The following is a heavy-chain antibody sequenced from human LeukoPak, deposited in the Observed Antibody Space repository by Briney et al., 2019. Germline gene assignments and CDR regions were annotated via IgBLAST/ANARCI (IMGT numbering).Heavy chain of an antibody. V-gene: IGHV3-23*01. D-gene: IGHD3-9*01. J-gene: IGHJ4*02. Sequence: GGSLRLSCAASGFYFANYAMSWVRQAPGKGLEWVSATVGGGSPNTYHADSVKGRFTISRDNSKNTLYLQMNSLRAEDTAVYYCAKSKEPSYYDILTGSIDYWGQGTLVTASS. CDR3: AKSKEPSYYDILTGSIDY. CDR1: GFYFANYA. CDR2: TVGGGSPNT.